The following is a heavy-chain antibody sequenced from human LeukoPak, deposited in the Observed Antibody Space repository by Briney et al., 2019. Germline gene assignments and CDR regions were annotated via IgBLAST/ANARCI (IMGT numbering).Heavy chain of an antibody. CDR3: ARGDYDSSGSRRGDAFDI. J-gene: IGHJ3*02. Sequence: ASVKVSCKASGYTFTGYYMHWVRQAPGQGLEWMGWINPNSGGTNYAQKFQGRVTMTRDTSISTAYMGLSRLRSDDTAVYYCARGDYDSSGSRRGDAFDIWGQGTMVTVSS. CDR2: INPNSGGT. CDR1: GYTFTGYY. V-gene: IGHV1-2*02. D-gene: IGHD3-22*01.